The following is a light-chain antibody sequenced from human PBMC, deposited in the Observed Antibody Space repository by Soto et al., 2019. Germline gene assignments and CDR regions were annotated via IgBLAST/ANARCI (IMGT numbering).Light chain of an antibody. V-gene: IGKV3-15*01. Sequence: EVVMTQSPATVSVSPGEGVTLSCRASQTISNDLAWYQQKPRQTPRLLIYGASTRATGVPARFSGGGSGTEFTLTISSLQSEDFAFYYCQQNNKWPPVTFGRGTKVEIK. CDR1: QTISND. CDR3: QQNNKWPPVT. CDR2: GAS. J-gene: IGKJ4*01.